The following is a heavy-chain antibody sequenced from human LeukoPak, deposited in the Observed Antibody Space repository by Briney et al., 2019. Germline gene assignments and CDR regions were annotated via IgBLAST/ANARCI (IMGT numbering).Heavy chain of an antibody. D-gene: IGHD1/OR15-1a*01. CDR3: ARDWDDWNRDSFDL. CDR2: ISHRSDTV. J-gene: IGHJ3*01. V-gene: IGHV3-48*01. CDR1: GFTFSRFS. Sequence: GGSLRLSCAASGFTFSRFSMSWVRQAPGKGLERISYISHRSDTVYYAESVKGRFTISRDNAKNSLYLQMNSLRVEDTAMYYCARDWDDWNRDSFDLWGQGTMVTVSS.